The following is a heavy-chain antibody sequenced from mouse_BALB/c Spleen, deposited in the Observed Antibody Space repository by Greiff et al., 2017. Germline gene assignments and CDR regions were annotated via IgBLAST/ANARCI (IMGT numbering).Heavy chain of an antibody. Sequence: EVKLMESGGGLVQPGGSLKLSCAASGFTFSSYGMSWVRQTPDKRLELVATINSNGGSTYYPDSVKGRFTISRDNAKNTLYLQMSSLKSEDTAMYYCARDGGSYYYGSYGYFDVWGAGTTVTVSS. V-gene: IGHV5-6-3*01. J-gene: IGHJ1*01. D-gene: IGHD1-1*01. CDR3: ARDGGSYYYGSYGYFDV. CDR2: INSNGGST. CDR1: GFTFSSYG.